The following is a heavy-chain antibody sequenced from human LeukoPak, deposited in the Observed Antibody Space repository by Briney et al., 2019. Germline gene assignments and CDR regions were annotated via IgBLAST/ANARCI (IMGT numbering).Heavy chain of an antibody. V-gene: IGHV4-34*01. Sequence: PSETLSLTCAVYGGSFSGYYWSWIRQPPGKGLEWIGEINHSGSTNYNPSLKSRVTISVDMSKNQFSLKLSSVTAADTAVYYCARLIYYDSSGYLDYWGQGSLVTVSS. J-gene: IGHJ4*02. CDR3: ARLIYYDSSGYLDY. CDR2: INHSGST. CDR1: GGSFSGYY. D-gene: IGHD3-22*01.